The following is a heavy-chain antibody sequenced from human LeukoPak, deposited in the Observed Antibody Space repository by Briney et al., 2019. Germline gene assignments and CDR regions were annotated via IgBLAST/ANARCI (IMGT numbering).Heavy chain of an antibody. Sequence: ASVRVSCKASGYTFTSYGISWVRQAPGQGLEWMGWISGYNGNTNYAQQKLQGRVTMTTDTSTSTAYMELRSLRSDETAVYYCARGLKRGYSSGRYSWGTGSSNDYWGQGTLVTVSS. D-gene: IGHD6-19*01. CDR1: GYTFTSYG. CDR2: ISGYNGNT. J-gene: IGHJ4*02. CDR3: ARGLKRGYSSGRYSWGTGSSNDY. V-gene: IGHV1-18*01.